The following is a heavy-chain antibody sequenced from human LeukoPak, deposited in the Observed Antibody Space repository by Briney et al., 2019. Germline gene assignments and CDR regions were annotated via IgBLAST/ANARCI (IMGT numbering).Heavy chain of an antibody. Sequence: SETLSLTCNVSGGSIATYYLSWIRQPPPNGLEWIGYVCNSGSTSYNRSVKSPVTISADTSKSQFCLKLSSATAEDTAVYYCASRHSGYSKFDYWGQGILVTVS. V-gene: IGHV4-59*08. D-gene: IGHD5-12*01. CDR3: ASRHSGYSKFDY. CDR1: GGSIATYY. CDR2: VCNSGST. J-gene: IGHJ4*02.